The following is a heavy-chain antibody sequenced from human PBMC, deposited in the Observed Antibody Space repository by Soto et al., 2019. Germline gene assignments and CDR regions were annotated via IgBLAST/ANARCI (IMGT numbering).Heavy chain of an antibody. CDR1: GGTFSSYA. Sequence: ASVTVCCKASGGTFSSYASKWVRQATGQGLEWMGWMNPNSGNTGYAQKFQGRVTMTRNTSISTAYMELSSLRSEDTAVYYCARADSSSSGQYYYYYYGMDVWGQGTTVTVSS. D-gene: IGHD6-6*01. J-gene: IGHJ6*02. CDR3: ARADSSSSGQYYYYYYGMDV. CDR2: MNPNSGNT. V-gene: IGHV1-8*02.